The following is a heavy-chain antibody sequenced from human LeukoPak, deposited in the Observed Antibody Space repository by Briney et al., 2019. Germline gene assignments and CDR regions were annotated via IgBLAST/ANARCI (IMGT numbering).Heavy chain of an antibody. J-gene: IGHJ4*02. Sequence: PSETLSLTCTVSGYSISSGYYWGWIRQPPGKGLEWIGEINHSGSTNYNPSLKSRVTISVDTSKNQFSLKLSSVTAADTAVYYCARGYSSSFWGQGTLVTVSS. D-gene: IGHD6-19*01. CDR2: INHSGST. CDR1: GYSISSGYY. CDR3: ARGYSSSF. V-gene: IGHV4-38-2*02.